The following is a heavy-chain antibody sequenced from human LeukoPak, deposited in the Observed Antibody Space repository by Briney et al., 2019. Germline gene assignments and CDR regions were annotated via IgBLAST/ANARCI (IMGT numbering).Heavy chain of an antibody. CDR2: IYNDGGET. J-gene: IGHJ4*02. CDR1: GFIFINYA. CDR3: AKSGGRWSHFDY. D-gene: IGHD2-15*01. V-gene: IGHV3-23*01. Sequence: GGSLRLSCAASGFIFINYAMNWVRQAPGKGLEWVADIYNDGGETYYTDSVKGRFTISRDNSKNTLYLQMNSLRAEDTALYYCAKSGGRWSHFDYWGQGTLVTVSS.